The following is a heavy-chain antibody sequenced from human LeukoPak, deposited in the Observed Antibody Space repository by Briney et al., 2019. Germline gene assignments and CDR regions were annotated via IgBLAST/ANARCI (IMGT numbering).Heavy chain of an antibody. CDR2: IYYSGRT. D-gene: IGHD5-24*01. CDR3: ARRRRDGYNFYFDF. J-gene: IGHJ4*02. Sequence: SETLSLTCNVSGVSITTGSYYWTWIRQHPGKGLEWIGFIYYSGRTDYSPSLKSRAAISLDTSKNQFSLKLNSVTAADTAVYYCARRRRDGYNFYFDFWGQGSLVAVSS. V-gene: IGHV4-31*03. CDR1: GVSITTGSYY.